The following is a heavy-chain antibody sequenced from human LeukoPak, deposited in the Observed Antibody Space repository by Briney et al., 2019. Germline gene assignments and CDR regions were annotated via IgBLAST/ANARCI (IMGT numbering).Heavy chain of an antibody. V-gene: IGHV3-7*04. D-gene: IGHD6-13*01. Sequence: GGSLRLSCAASGFILSSDWMNWVRQAPGKGLEWGANIKEDGSVKYYVDSVKGRFTISRDNAKNTLSAQMHSLRAEDMAVYYCAREVAASGYLDYWGQGTLVTVPS. J-gene: IGHJ4*02. CDR3: AREVAASGYLDY. CDR1: GFILSSDW. CDR2: IKEDGSVK.